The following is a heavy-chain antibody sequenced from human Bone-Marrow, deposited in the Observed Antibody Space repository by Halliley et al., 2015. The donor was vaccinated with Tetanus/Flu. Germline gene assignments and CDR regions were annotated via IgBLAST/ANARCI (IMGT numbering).Heavy chain of an antibody. CDR2: IKQAGSEE. J-gene: IGHJ4*02. D-gene: IGHD4-17*01. Sequence: SLRLSCAASGFTFSSFWMSWVRQAPGKGLEWVANIKQAGSEESYVDSVRGRFTISRDNAKNSLYLQMNTLRAEDTAVHYCVRGAALDYGAKRLFDYWGQGTLVTVSS. CDR3: VRGAALDYGAKRLFDY. V-gene: IGHV3-7*03. CDR1: GFTFSSFW.